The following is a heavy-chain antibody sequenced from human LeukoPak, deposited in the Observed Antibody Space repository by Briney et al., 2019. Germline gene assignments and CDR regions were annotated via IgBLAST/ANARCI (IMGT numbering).Heavy chain of an antibody. D-gene: IGHD3-10*01. V-gene: IGHV3-66*01. CDR2: IYSGGST. CDR3: AQAYGSGSYHYYYYGMDV. CDR1: GFTVSSNY. J-gene: IGHJ6*02. Sequence: GGSLRLSCAASGFTVSSNYMSWVRQAPGKGLEWVSVIYSGGSTYYADSVKGRFTISRDNSKNTLYLQMNSLRAEDTAVYYCAQAYGSGSYHYYYYGMDVWGQGTTVTVSS.